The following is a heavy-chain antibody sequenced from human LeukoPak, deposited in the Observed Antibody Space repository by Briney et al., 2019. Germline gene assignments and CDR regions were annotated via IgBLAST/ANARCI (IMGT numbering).Heavy chain of an antibody. Sequence: SETLSLTCTVSGGSISSYYWSWIRQPPGKGLEWIGHIYYSGSTNYNPSLKSRVTISIDTSKNQFSLKLSSVTAADTAVYYCARVSGASHAFDIWGQGTMVTVSS. CDR2: IYYSGST. V-gene: IGHV4-59*12. D-gene: IGHD3-10*01. CDR1: GGSISSYY. CDR3: ARVSGASHAFDI. J-gene: IGHJ3*02.